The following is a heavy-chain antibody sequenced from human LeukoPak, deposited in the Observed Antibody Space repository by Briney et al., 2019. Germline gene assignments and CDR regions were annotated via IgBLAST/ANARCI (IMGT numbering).Heavy chain of an antibody. D-gene: IGHD3-22*01. CDR3: ARRERYDSSGYYYFDY. J-gene: IGHJ4*02. Sequence: SETLSLTCTVSGGSISSSSYYWGWIRQPPGKGLEWIGSIYYSGGTYYNPSLKSRVTISVDTSKNQFSLKLSSVTAADTAVYYCARRERYDSSGYYYFDYWGQGTLVTVSS. V-gene: IGHV4-39*01. CDR2: IYYSGGT. CDR1: GGSISSSSYY.